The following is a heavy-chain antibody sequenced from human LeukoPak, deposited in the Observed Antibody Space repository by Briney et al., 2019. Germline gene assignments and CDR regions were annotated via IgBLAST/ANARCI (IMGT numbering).Heavy chain of an antibody. V-gene: IGHV3-30-3*01. D-gene: IGHD2-21*02. J-gene: IGHJ4*02. Sequence: GGSLRLSCAASGFTFSSYAMHWVRQAPGKGLEWVAVISYDGTNKYYADSVKGRFTISRDNSKNTLYLQMNSLRSEDTAVYYCARGTCGGDCYWAFDYWGQGTLVTVSS. CDR3: ARGTCGGDCYWAFDY. CDR2: ISYDGTNK. CDR1: GFTFSSYA.